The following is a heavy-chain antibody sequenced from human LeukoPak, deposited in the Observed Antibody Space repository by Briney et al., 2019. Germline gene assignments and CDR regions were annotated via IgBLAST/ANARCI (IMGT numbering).Heavy chain of an antibody. Sequence: PGGSLRLSCAAPGFTFSDYYMSWIRQAPGKGLEWVSYISSSSSYTNYADSVKGRFTISRDNAKNSLYLQMNSLRAEDTAVYYCARDSSSDFDYWGQGTLVTVSS. D-gene: IGHD2-2*01. CDR2: ISSSSSYT. J-gene: IGHJ4*02. V-gene: IGHV3-11*05. CDR1: GFTFSDYY. CDR3: ARDSSSDFDY.